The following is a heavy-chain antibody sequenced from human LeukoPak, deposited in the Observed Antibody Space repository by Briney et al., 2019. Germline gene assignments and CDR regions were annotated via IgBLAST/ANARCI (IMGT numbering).Heavy chain of an antibody. CDR1: GGSFSGYY. J-gene: IGHJ4*02. Sequence: SETLSLTCAVYGGSFSGYYWSWIRQPPGKGLEWIGEINHSGSTNYSPSLRSRVTISVDTSRNQFSLKLSSVTAADTAVYYCARVAQWLVRVFDYWGQGTLVTVSS. CDR3: ARVAQWLVRVFDY. CDR2: INHSGST. D-gene: IGHD6-19*01. V-gene: IGHV4-34*01.